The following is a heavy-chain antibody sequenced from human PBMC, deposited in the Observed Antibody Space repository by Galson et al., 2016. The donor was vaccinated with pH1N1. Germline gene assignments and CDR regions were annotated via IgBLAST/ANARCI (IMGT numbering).Heavy chain of an antibody. Sequence: SVKVSCKASGYTFIVHYIHWARQAPGHGLEWMGWISPNSGGTNYAQNFQGRVTLTRDTSINTAYMELSSLTSDDTAVYYCATGSGNSWFDPWGQGTLVTVSS. CDR3: ATGSGNSWFDP. CDR2: ISPNSGGT. D-gene: IGHD3-10*01. V-gene: IGHV1-2*02. J-gene: IGHJ5*02. CDR1: GYTFIVHY.